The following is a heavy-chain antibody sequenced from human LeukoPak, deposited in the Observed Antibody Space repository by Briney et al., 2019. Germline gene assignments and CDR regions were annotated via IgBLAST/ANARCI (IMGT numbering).Heavy chain of an antibody. J-gene: IGHJ4*02. D-gene: IGHD6-19*01. CDR1: GGSISRYY. CDR2: IYYSGST. V-gene: IGHV4-59*01. CDR3: ARGQQWLVAIDY. Sequence: SETLSLTCTVSGGSISRYYWSWIRQPQGRGLGWLGYIYYSGSTNYNPSLESRVTISLDTSKNQFSLKLSSVTAADTAVYYCARGQQWLVAIDYWGQGTLVTVSS.